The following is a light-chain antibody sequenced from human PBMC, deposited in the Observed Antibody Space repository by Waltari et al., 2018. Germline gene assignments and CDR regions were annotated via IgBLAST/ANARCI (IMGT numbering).Light chain of an antibody. CDR1: RSDVGGYDI. CDR2: AVT. CDR3: CSYLERTV. Sequence: QSALTQPASVSGSPGQSITISCAGTRSDVGGYDIVSWYHHHPDKAPKLLIYAVTKRPSGVSNRFSGSKSGNTASLTISGLQAEDEATYYCCSYLERTVFGGGTKLTVL. V-gene: IGLV2-23*02. J-gene: IGLJ2*01.